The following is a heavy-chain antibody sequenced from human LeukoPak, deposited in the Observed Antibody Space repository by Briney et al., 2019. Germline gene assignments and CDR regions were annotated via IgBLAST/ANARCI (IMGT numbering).Heavy chain of an antibody. D-gene: IGHD2-2*01. CDR2: IYYSGST. CDR3: ARDGRYCPSANCPSKGVD. V-gene: IGHV4-30-4*01. Sequence: SETLSLTCTVSGGSISSGDYYWSWIRQPPGKGLEWIGYIYYSGSTYYNPSLKSRVTISLDTSKHQFSLRLSSVTAADTAVYYCARDGRYCPSANCPSKGVDWGQGTLVSVSS. CDR1: GGSISSGDYY. J-gene: IGHJ4*02.